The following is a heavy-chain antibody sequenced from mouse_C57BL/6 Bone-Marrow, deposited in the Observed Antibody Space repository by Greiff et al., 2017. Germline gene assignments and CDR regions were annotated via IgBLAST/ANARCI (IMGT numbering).Heavy chain of an antibody. CDR1: GFTINDYY. Sequence: VQLQQSGAELVKPGASVKLSCTASGFTINDYYIHWVKQRTEQGLEWIGRIAPEDGDTKYDPKFQDKATITAGTSSNTAYLQLSSLTSEDTAVYYCTRSRIYCDTDYWGQGTTLTVSS. CDR2: IAPEDGDT. V-gene: IGHV14-2*01. CDR3: TRSRIYCDTDY. D-gene: IGHD1-1*01. J-gene: IGHJ2*01.